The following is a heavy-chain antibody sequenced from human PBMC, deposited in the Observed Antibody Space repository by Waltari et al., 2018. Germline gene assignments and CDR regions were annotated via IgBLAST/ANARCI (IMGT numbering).Heavy chain of an antibody. CDR1: GFTFSSYW. V-gene: IGHV3-7*01. CDR2: IKQDGSEK. J-gene: IGHJ4*02. D-gene: IGHD4-4*01. CDR3: ARGGYTTVTTYLDY. Sequence: EVQLVESGGGLVQPGGSLRLSCAASGFTFSSYWMSWVRQAPGKGLEWVANIKQDGSEKYYVDSVKGRFTISRDNAKNSLYLQMNSLRAEDTAVYYCARGGYTTVTTYLDYWGQGTLVTVSS.